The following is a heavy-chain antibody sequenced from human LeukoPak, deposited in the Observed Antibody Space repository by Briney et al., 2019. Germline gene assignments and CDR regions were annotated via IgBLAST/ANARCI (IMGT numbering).Heavy chain of an antibody. Sequence: PGRSLRLSCAASGFTLSKYGMHWVRQAPGKGLEWVSAIWVSGDSTYYADSVKGRFTISRDNSKNTLYLQMNSLRAEDTAIYHCAKGGSSGWYLSNWFDPWGQGTLVTVSS. CDR3: AKGGSSGWYLSNWFDP. D-gene: IGHD6-19*01. CDR2: IWVSGDST. CDR1: GFTLSKYG. V-gene: IGHV3-23*01. J-gene: IGHJ5*02.